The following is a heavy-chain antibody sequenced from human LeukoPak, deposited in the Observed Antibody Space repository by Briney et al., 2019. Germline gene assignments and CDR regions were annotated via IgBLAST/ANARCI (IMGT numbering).Heavy chain of an antibody. CDR1: GFTLSSNY. Sequence: GGSLRLSCAGSGFTLSSNYMNWVRQTPGKGLEWVSVIYSGVSTNYTYSVKGRFTISRDNSKNTLYLQMNSLRAEDTAVYYCASGETTAFDYWGQGTLVTVSS. J-gene: IGHJ4*02. CDR3: ASGETTAFDY. D-gene: IGHD4-11*01. CDR2: IYSGVST. V-gene: IGHV3-66*01.